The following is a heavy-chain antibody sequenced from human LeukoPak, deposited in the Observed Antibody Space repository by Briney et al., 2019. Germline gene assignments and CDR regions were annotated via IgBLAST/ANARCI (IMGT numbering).Heavy chain of an antibody. CDR2: ISGSGGSP. Sequence: GGSLRLSCAASGFSFSTYAMTWVRRAPGKGLEWVSGISGSGGSPYYADSVKGRFTISRDTSKNTLYLQMNSQRAEDTAVYYCAKAVYDSSGSFDLWGQGTLVTVSS. V-gene: IGHV3-23*01. J-gene: IGHJ4*02. CDR1: GFSFSTYA. CDR3: AKAVYDSSGSFDL. D-gene: IGHD3-22*01.